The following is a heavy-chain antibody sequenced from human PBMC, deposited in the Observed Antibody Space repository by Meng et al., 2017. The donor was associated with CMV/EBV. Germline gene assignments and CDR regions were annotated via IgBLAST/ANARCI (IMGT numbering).Heavy chain of an antibody. CDR2: IKQDGSEK. J-gene: IGHJ6*02. Sequence: LSLTCAASRFTFSSYWMSWVRQAPGKGLEWVANIKQDGSEKYYVDSVKGRFTISRDNAKNSLYLQMNSLRAEDTAVYYCASDFWSGYSGYYYYGMDVWGQGTTVTVSS. D-gene: IGHD3-3*01. V-gene: IGHV3-7*01. CDR1: RFTFSSYW. CDR3: ASDFWSGYSGYYYYGMDV.